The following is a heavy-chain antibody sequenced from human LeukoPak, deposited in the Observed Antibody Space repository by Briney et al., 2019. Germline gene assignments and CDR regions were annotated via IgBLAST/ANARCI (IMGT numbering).Heavy chain of an antibody. CDR1: GYTFTSYD. CDR2: MNPNSGNT. V-gene: IGHV1-8*01. D-gene: IGHD4-17*01. Sequence: ASVKVSCKASGYTFTSYDINWVRQATGQGLEWMGWMNPNSGNTGYAQRFQGRVTMTRNTSISTAYMELSSLRSEDTAVYYCARTYGDNVDYYYYGMDVWGQGTTVTVSS. CDR3: ARTYGDNVDYYYYGMDV. J-gene: IGHJ6*02.